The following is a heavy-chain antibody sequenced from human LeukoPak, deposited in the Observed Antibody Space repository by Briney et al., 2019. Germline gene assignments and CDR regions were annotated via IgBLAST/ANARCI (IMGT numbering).Heavy chain of an antibody. Sequence: RSSETLSLTCTVSGGSISSSSYYWGWIRQPPGKGLEWVGSIYYSGSTYYNPSLKSRVTISVDTSKNQFSLKLSSVTAADTAVYYCARGKGTLITGHAFDIWGQGTMVTVSS. CDR1: GGSISSSSYY. J-gene: IGHJ3*02. V-gene: IGHV4-39*07. CDR2: IYYSGST. D-gene: IGHD2-8*02. CDR3: ARGKGTLITGHAFDI.